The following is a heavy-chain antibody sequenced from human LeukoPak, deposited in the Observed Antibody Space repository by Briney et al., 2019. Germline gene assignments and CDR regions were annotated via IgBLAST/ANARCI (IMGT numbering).Heavy chain of an antibody. J-gene: IGHJ4*02. CDR1: GLTFSTSS. Sequence: GGSLRLSCAASGLTFSTSSMHWVRQAPGKGLEWVSYISRSSSTIYYADSVKGRFTISRDNAKNSLYLQMNSLRDEDTAVYYCARGYCSGRSCYSDHWGQGTLVTVSS. CDR3: ARGYCSGRSCYSDH. D-gene: IGHD2-15*01. V-gene: IGHV3-48*02. CDR2: ISRSSSTI.